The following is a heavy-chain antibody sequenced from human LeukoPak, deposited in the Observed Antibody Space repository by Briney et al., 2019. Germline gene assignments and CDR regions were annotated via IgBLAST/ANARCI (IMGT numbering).Heavy chain of an antibody. V-gene: IGHV1-2*02. CDR3: ARGPIMVRGVTHYYYYMDV. D-gene: IGHD3-10*01. CDR1: GYTFTGYY. J-gene: IGHJ6*03. CDR2: INPNSGGT. Sequence: GASVKVSCKASGYTFTGYYVHWVRQAPGQGLEWMGWINPNSGGTNYAQKFQGRVTMTRDTSISTAYMELSRLRSDDTAVYYCARGPIMVRGVTHYYYYMDVWGKGTTVTISS.